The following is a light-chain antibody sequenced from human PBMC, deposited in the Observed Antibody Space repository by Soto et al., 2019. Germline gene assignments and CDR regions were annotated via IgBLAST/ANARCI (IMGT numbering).Light chain of an antibody. V-gene: IGLV2-14*01. J-gene: IGLJ1*01. CDR3: SSYSISTAYL. CDR2: EVS. CDR1: SSDVGGYDY. Sequence: QSALTQPASVSGSPGQSITISCTGTSSDVGGYDYVSWYQLHPGKAPKLMVFEVSNRPSGVSYRFSGSKSGNTASLTISGLQAEDEADYFCSSYSISTAYLFGTGTNSPS.